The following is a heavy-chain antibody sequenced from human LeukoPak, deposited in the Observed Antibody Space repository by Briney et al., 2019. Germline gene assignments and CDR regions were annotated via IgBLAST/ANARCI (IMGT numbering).Heavy chain of an antibody. Sequence: GGPLRLSCAGSGFTFSSYAMSWVRQAPGKGPEWVSAISGSGHTTSCADAVKGRFAISRDNSKNTLSLQMSSLRAEDTAVYYCANAGGDSRPHDYWGQGTLVTVYS. CDR2: ISGSGHTT. CDR3: ANAGGDSRPHDY. J-gene: IGHJ4*02. D-gene: IGHD2-21*02. V-gene: IGHV3-23*01. CDR1: GFTFSSYA.